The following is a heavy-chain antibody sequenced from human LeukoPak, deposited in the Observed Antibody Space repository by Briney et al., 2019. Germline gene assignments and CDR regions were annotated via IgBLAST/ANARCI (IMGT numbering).Heavy chain of an antibody. Sequence: PSQTLSLTCAVSGGSISSGGYSWSWIRQPPGKGLEWIGYIYHSGSTYYNPSLKSRVTISVDRSKNQFSLKLSSVTAADTAVYYCAGGDYGDYLFDYWGQGTLVTVSS. D-gene: IGHD4-17*01. J-gene: IGHJ4*02. CDR1: GGSISSGGYS. V-gene: IGHV4-30-2*01. CDR2: IYHSGST. CDR3: AGGDYGDYLFDY.